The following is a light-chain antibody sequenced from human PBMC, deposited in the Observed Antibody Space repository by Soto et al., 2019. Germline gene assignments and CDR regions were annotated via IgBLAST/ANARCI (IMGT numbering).Light chain of an antibody. Sequence: IVLTQSPGTLSLSPGERATLSCRASQTGNNNYLAWYQHKSGQAPRLLIYGVYTRASGIPDRFSGSGSGTEFTLTITRLEPEDSAVYFCQHYGYSQWTFGQGTKV. CDR1: QTGNNNY. V-gene: IGKV3-20*01. J-gene: IGKJ1*01. CDR2: GVY. CDR3: QHYGYSQWT.